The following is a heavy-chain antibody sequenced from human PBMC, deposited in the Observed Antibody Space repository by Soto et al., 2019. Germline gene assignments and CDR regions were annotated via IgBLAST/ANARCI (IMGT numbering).Heavy chain of an antibody. CDR3: ARETSTGVPGARRYSGMDV. CDR1: GFTFSSYE. D-gene: IGHD2-2*01. CDR2: ISSSGTTI. Sequence: GGSLRLSCAASGFTFSSYEMNWVRQAPGKGLEWVSYISSSGTTIYYADSVKGRFTISRDNAKNSLYLQMDSLRAEDTAVYYCARETSTGVPGARRYSGMDVWGQGTKVTVSS. V-gene: IGHV3-48*03. J-gene: IGHJ6*02.